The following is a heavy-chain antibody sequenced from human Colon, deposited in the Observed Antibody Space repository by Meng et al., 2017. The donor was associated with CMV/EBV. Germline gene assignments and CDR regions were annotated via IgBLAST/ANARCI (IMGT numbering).Heavy chain of an antibody. D-gene: IGHD2-8*02. CDR3: AKIRKGGYCSGGSCFDT. J-gene: IGHJ5*02. CDR2: IYPGDSDT. V-gene: IGHV5-51*01. CDR1: GYSFSTYW. Sequence: KVSCKGSGYSFSTYWIGWVRQMPGKGLEWMGIIYPGDSDTRYSPSFQGQVTISADKSISTAYLQWSSLKAADTGIYYCAKIRKGGYCSGGSCFDTWGQGTQVTVSS.